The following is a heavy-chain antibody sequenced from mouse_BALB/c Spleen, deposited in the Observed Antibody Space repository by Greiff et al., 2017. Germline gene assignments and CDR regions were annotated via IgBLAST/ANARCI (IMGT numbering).Heavy chain of an antibody. V-gene: IGHV5-6*02. Sequence: DVKLVESGGDLVKPGGSLKLSCAASGFTFSSYGMSWVRQTPDKRLEWVATISSGGSYTYYPDSVKGRFTISRDNAKNTLYLQMSSLKSEDTAMYYCARHDGPFAYWGQGTLVTVSA. J-gene: IGHJ3*01. D-gene: IGHD2-3*01. CDR2: ISSGGSYT. CDR1: GFTFSSYG. CDR3: ARHDGPFAY.